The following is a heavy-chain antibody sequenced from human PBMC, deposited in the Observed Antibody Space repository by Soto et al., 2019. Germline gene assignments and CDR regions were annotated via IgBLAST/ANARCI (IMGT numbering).Heavy chain of an antibody. CDR1: GGTFSSYA. D-gene: IGHD2-2*01. Sequence: QVQLVQSGAEVKKPGSSVKVSSKASGGTFSSYAISGWRQAPGQGLDWMGGIIPIPGTANYAQKFQGRVTITADESTSTAYMELSSLRSEDTAVYYCARSQGSSTSLEIYYYYYYGMDVWGQGTTVTVSS. J-gene: IGHJ6*02. V-gene: IGHV1-69*01. CDR3: ARSQGSSTSLEIYYYYYYGMDV. CDR2: IIPIPGTA.